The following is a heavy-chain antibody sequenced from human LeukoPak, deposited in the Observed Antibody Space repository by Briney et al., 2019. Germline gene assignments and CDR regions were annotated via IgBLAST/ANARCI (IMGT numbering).Heavy chain of an antibody. J-gene: IGHJ5*02. D-gene: IGHD6-13*01. Sequence: GASVKVSCKASGGTFSSYAISWVRQAPGQGLEWMGGIIPIFGTANYAQKFQGRVTITTDESTSTAYMELSSLRSEDTAVYYCARGRIIAAAGRRAGYNWFDPWGQGTLVTVSS. CDR1: GGTFSSYA. V-gene: IGHV1-69*05. CDR2: IIPIFGTA. CDR3: ARGRIIAAAGRRAGYNWFDP.